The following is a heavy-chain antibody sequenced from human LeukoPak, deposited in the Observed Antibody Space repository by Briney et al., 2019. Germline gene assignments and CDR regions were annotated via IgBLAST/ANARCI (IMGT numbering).Heavy chain of an antibody. Sequence: SGTLSLTCAVSGGFISSANWWSWVRQPPGKGLGWIGEIHHSGTTTYNPSLKSRLTISVDKSKNQFSLTLNSVTAADTAVYFCTRERLNDHNNPTDAFDIWGQGTMVTVSS. CDR1: GGFISSANW. CDR3: TRERLNDHNNPTDAFDI. V-gene: IGHV4-4*02. CDR2: IHHSGTT. D-gene: IGHD1-14*01. J-gene: IGHJ3*02.